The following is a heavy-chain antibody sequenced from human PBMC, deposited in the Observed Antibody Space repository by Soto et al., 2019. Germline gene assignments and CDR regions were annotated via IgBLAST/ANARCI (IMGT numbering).Heavy chain of an antibody. CDR2: ISSSSSYI. D-gene: IGHD3-22*01. J-gene: IGHJ4*02. V-gene: IGHV3-21*01. CDR1: GFTFSSYS. Sequence: GGSLRLSCAASGFTFSSYSMNWVRQAPGKGLEWVSSISSSSSYIYYADSVKGRFTNSRDNAKNSLYLQMNSLRAEDTAVYYCARDIPLGRNSSGYYFDYWGQGTLVTVSS. CDR3: ARDIPLGRNSSGYYFDY.